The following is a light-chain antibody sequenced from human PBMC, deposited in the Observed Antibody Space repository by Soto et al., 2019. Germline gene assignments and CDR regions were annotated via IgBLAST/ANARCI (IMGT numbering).Light chain of an antibody. J-gene: IGKJ4*01. CDR1: QGISSY. CDR3: QQHTSYPVS. Sequence: DLQLTQSPSFLSASVGDRVTITCRASQGISSYLAWYQQKPGKAPNLLIYAASTLQSGVPSRFSGSGSETEFALTVSSLQAEDFATYYCQQHTSYPVSFGGGTKFDIK. V-gene: IGKV1-9*01. CDR2: AAS.